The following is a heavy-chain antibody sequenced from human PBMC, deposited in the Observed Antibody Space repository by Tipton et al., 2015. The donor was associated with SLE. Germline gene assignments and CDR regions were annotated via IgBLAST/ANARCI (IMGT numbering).Heavy chain of an antibody. CDR2: INPSGGST. Sequence: QLVQSGAEVKKPGAAVKVSCKASGYSFTSYAISWVRQAPGQGLEWMGIINPSGGSTSYAQKFQGRVTMTRDTSTSTVYMELSSLRSEDTAVYYCARVNSNYGGFDPWGQGTLVTVSS. V-gene: IGHV1-46*01. J-gene: IGHJ5*02. CDR3: ARVNSNYGGFDP. D-gene: IGHD4-11*01. CDR1: GYSFTSYA.